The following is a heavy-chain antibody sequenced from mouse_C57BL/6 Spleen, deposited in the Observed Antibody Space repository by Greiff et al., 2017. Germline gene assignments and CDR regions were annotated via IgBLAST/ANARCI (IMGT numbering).Heavy chain of an antibody. J-gene: IGHJ1*03. D-gene: IGHD1-1*01. Sequence: EVHLVESGGGLVKPGGSLKLSCAASGFTFSDYGMHWVRQAPEKGLEWVAYISSGSSTIYYADTVKGRFTISRDNAKNTLFLQMTSLRSEDTAMYYCASPITTVTRYFDVWGTGTTVTVSS. V-gene: IGHV5-17*01. CDR2: ISSGSSTI. CDR3: ASPITTVTRYFDV. CDR1: GFTFSDYG.